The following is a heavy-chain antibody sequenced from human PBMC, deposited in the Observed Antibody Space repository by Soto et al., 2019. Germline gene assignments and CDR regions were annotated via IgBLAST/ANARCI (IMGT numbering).Heavy chain of an antibody. Sequence: SETLSLTCTVSGGSISSYYWSWIRQPPGKGLEWIGFIYYSGSTNYNPSLKSRVTISVDTSKNQFSLKLSSVTAADTAVYYCARSRSGPTFFDYWGQGTLVNVSS. D-gene: IGHD3-10*01. CDR2: IYYSGST. CDR3: ARSRSGPTFFDY. V-gene: IGHV4-59*08. J-gene: IGHJ4*02. CDR1: GGSISSYY.